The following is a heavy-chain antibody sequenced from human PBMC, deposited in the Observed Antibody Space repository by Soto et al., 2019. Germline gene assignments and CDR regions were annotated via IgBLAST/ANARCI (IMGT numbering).Heavy chain of an antibody. CDR1: GFPFSYSW. V-gene: IGHV3-15*01. CDR3: VIYDYIWGTYRVRWAY. CDR2: IKSETDGGTT. J-gene: IGHJ4*02. Sequence: EVQLMESGGGLVNPGGSLRLSCVASGFPFSYSWMSWVRQAPGKGLEWVARIKSETDGGTTDYAAPVEGRFTISRDDSKNTLDPQMNSLKTEDTAVYYCVIYDYIWGTYRVRWAYWGQGTLVTVSS. D-gene: IGHD3-16*02.